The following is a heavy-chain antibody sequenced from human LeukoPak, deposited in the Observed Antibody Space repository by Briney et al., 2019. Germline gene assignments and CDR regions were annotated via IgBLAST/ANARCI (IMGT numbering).Heavy chain of an antibody. D-gene: IGHD3-10*01. Sequence: ASVKVSCKASGGTFSRYAISWVRQAPGQGLEWMGGIIPIFGTANYAQKFQGRVTITTDESTSTAYMELSSLRSEDTAVYYCARGDYSRSGSYPYFDYWGQGTLVTVSS. CDR1: GGTFSRYA. J-gene: IGHJ4*02. CDR2: IIPIFGTA. CDR3: ARGDYSRSGSYPYFDY. V-gene: IGHV1-69*05.